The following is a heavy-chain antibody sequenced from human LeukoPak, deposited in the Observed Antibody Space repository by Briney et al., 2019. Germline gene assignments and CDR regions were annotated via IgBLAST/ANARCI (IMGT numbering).Heavy chain of an antibody. CDR2: IIPILGIA. J-gene: IGHJ5*02. Sequence: ASVKVSCKASGGTFSSYAISWVRQAPGQGLEWMGRIIPILGIANYAQKFQGRVTMTRDTSTSTVYMELSSLRSEDTAVYYCARDGGPSVAENWFDPWGQGTLVTVSS. D-gene: IGHD6-19*01. CDR1: GGTFSSYA. CDR3: ARDGGPSVAENWFDP. V-gene: IGHV1-69*04.